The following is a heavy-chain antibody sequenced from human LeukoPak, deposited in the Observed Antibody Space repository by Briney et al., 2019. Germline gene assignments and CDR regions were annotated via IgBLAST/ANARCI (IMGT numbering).Heavy chain of an antibody. CDR1: GFTFSGYG. V-gene: IGHV3-30*18. CDR3: AKGYYDSSGYGYFDY. CDR2: ISYDGSNK. Sequence: GGSLRLSCAASGFTFSGYGMHWVRQAPGKGLEWVAVISYDGSNKYYADSVKGRFTISRDNSKNTLYLQMNSLRAEDTAVYYCAKGYYDSSGYGYFDYWGQGTLVTVSS. D-gene: IGHD3-22*01. J-gene: IGHJ4*02.